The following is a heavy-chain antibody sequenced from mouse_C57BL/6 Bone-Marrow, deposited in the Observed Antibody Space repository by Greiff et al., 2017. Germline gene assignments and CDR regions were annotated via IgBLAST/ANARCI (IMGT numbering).Heavy chain of an antibody. CDR1: GYTFTSYG. CDR3: ARKEGGFAY. V-gene: IGHV1-81*01. J-gene: IGHJ3*01. CDR2: IYPRSGNT. Sequence: QVQLKESGAELARPGASVKLSCKASGYTFTSYGISWVKQRTGQGLEWIGEIYPRSGNTYYNEKFKGKATLTADKSSSTAYMELRSLPSEDSAVYFCARKEGGFAYWGQGTLVTVSA.